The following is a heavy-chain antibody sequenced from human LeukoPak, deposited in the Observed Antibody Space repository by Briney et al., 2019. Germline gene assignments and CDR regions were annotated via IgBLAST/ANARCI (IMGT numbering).Heavy chain of an antibody. CDR1: GFTFSSYA. CDR2: ISGSGGST. J-gene: IGHJ4*02. V-gene: IGHV3-23*01. CDR3: VRTMVRGVISYYFDY. D-gene: IGHD3-10*01. Sequence: GGSLRLSCAASGFTFSSYAMSWVRQAPGKGLEWVSAISGSGGSTYYADSVKGRFTISRDNSKNTLYLQMNSLRAEDTAVYYCVRTMVRGVISYYFDYWGQGTLVTVSS.